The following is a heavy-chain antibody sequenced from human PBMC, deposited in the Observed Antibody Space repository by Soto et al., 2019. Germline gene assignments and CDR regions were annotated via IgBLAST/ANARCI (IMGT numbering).Heavy chain of an antibody. CDR1: GASINNYY. CDR2: MSTSGST. V-gene: IGHV4-4*07. J-gene: IGHJ4*02. D-gene: IGHD6-6*01. CDR3: RRDFDY. Sequence: PSETLSLTCTVSGASINNYYWSWVRQPAGKGLEWIGRMSTSGSTNYNPSLKSRVTMSVDTSKNQFSLMLNSVTAADTAVYYCRRDFDYWGQGTLVTVYS.